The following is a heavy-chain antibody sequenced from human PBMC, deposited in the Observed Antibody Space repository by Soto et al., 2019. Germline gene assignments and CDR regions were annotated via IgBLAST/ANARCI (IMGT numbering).Heavy chain of an antibody. D-gene: IGHD2-2*01. V-gene: IGHV4-30-2*01. CDR1: GGSISSGGYS. J-gene: IGHJ4*02. CDR3: ARGGLYCSSTSCFPDY. CDR2: IYHSGST. Sequence: QLQLQESGSGLVKPSQTLSLTCAVSGGSISSGGYSWSWIRQPPGQGLEWIGYIYHSGSTYYNPSLKSRVTISVDRSKNQFSLKLSSVTAADTAVYYCARGGLYCSSTSCFPDYWGQGTLVTVSS.